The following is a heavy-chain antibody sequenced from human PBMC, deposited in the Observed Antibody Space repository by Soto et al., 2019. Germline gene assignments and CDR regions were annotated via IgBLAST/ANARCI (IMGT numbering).Heavy chain of an antibody. CDR3: AREVPLTSYYYDSSAR. J-gene: IGHJ4*02. CDR2: IYYSGST. Sequence: PSETLSLTCTVSGGSISSGDYYWSWIRQPPGKGLEWIGYIYYSGSTYYNPSLKSRVTISVDTSKNQFSLKLSSVTAADTAVYYCAREVPLTSYYYDSSARWGQGTLVTVSS. V-gene: IGHV4-30-4*01. D-gene: IGHD3-22*01. CDR1: GGSISSGDYY.